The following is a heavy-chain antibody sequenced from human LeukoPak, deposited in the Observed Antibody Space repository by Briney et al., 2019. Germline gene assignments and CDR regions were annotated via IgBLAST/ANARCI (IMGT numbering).Heavy chain of an antibody. CDR3: AKDTGQWPVRTFDY. CDR2: ISSVGST. V-gene: IGHV3-53*01. J-gene: IGHJ4*02. CDR1: GFTVSSNY. Sequence: GGSLRLSCAASGFTVSSNYMSWVRQAPGKGLEWVSLISSVGSTYYADSVKGRFTISRDNSKNTLYLQMSSLRAEDTAVYYCAKDTGQWPVRTFDYWGQGTLVTVSS. D-gene: IGHD6-19*01.